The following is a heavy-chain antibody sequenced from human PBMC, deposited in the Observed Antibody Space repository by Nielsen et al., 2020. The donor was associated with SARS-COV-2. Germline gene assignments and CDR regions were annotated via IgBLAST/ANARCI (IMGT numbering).Heavy chain of an antibody. J-gene: IGHJ6*04. Sequence: WVRQASGQGLEWMGWINTNTGNPTYAQGFTGRFVFSLDKSVNTAYLQISSLKAEDTAVYYCARESQGGYCSGGSCPLDVWGKGTTVTVSS. V-gene: IGHV7-4-1*02. CDR3: ARESQGGYCSGGSCPLDV. D-gene: IGHD2-15*01. CDR2: INTNTGNP.